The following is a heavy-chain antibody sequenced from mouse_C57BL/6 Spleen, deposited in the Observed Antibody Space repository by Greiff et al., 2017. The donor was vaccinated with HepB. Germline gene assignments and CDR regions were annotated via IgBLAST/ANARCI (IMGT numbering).Heavy chain of an antibody. J-gene: IGHJ1*03. D-gene: IGHD2-12*01. CDR2: IYPGDGDT. V-gene: IGHV1-80*01. CDR3: ARADFHDENWYFDV. Sequence: VQLQQSGAELVKPGASVKISCKASGYAFSSYWMNWVKQRPGKGLEWIGQIYPGDGDTNYNGKFKGKATLTADKSSSTAYMQLSSLTSEDSAVYFCARADFHDENWYFDVWGTGTTVTVSS. CDR1: GYAFSSYW.